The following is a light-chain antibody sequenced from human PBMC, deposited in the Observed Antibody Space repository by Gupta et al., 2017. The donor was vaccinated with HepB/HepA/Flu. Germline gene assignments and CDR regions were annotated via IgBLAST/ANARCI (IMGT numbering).Light chain of an antibody. CDR1: LSVNSY. Sequence: DTVLTQSPAILPLPPGERATLSCRASLSVNSYLAWYQQKIGQAPRLLIYGAFNRATGVPARFSGSGSGTDFTLTISSLEPEDFAVYYCQQHSNWPLTFGAGTKVEIK. CDR2: GAF. V-gene: IGKV3-11*01. CDR3: QQHSNWPLT. J-gene: IGKJ4*01.